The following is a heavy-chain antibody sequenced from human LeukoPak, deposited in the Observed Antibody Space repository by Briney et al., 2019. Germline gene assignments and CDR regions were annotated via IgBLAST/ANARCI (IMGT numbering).Heavy chain of an antibody. CDR1: GGSISSYY. D-gene: IGHD4-17*01. V-gene: IGHV4-59*08. CDR2: IYYSGST. J-gene: IGHJ6*02. CDR3: ARHGGGDYYYYYYGMDV. Sequence: PSETLSLTCTVSGGSISSYYWSWIRQPPGKGLEWIGYIYYSGSTNYNPSLKSRVTISVDTSKNQFSLKLSSVTAADTAVYYCARHGGGDYYYYYYGMDVWGQGTTVTVSS.